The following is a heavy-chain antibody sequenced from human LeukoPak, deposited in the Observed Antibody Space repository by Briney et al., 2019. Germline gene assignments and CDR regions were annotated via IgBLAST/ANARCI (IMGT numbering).Heavy chain of an antibody. CDR1: GYTFTDYY. J-gene: IGHJ4*02. Sequence: ASVKVSCKASGYTFTDYYIHWVRQAPGQGLEWMGRINPNSGLTNYAQKFQGRVTMTRDTSISTAYMELSRLRSDDTAVYYCARRVIGYYDSSGGEDYWGQGTLVTVSS. D-gene: IGHD3-22*01. CDR3: ARRVIGYYDSSGGEDY. CDR2: INPNSGLT. V-gene: IGHV1-2*06.